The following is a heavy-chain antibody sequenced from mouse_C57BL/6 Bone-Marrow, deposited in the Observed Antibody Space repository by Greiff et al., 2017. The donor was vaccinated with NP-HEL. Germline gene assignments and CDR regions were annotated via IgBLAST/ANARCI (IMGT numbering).Heavy chain of an antibody. Sequence: EVQLQESEGGLVQPGSSMKLSCTASGFTFSDYYMAWVRQVPEKGLEWVANINYDGSSTYYLASLKSRFIISRDNAKNILYLQMSSLKSEDTATYYCAREGGLRRRTYAMDYWGQGTSVTVSS. V-gene: IGHV5-16*01. CDR2: INYDGSST. D-gene: IGHD2-4*01. CDR1: GFTFSDYY. J-gene: IGHJ4*01. CDR3: AREGGLRRRTYAMDY.